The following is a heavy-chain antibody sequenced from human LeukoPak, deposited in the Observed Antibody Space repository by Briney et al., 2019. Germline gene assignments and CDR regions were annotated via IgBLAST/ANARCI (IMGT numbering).Heavy chain of an antibody. CDR2: TYYRSKWYN. D-gene: IGHD2-2*01. J-gene: IGHJ3*02. CDR1: GDSVSSNSVA. V-gene: IGHV6-1*01. CDR3: ARETPENIVVVPAAKGPRAFDI. Sequence: SQTLSLTCAISGDSVSSNSVAWNWIRQSPSRGLEWLGRTYYRSKWYNDYAVSVKSRITTNPDTSKNQFSLQLNSVTPEDTAVYYCARETPENIVVVPAAKGPRAFDIWGQGTMVTVSS.